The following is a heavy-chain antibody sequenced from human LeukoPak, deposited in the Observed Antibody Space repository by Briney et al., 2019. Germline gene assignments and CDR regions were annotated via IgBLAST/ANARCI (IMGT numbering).Heavy chain of an antibody. D-gene: IGHD3-10*01. Sequence: PGGSLRLSCAASGFTFSLNEMNWVRQAPGKGLEWVSYINGPASNIFYADSVKGRFTISRDNAKNSLYLQMNSLRVEDTAVYYCAKIMVRGVQNYWGQGTLVTVSS. CDR2: INGPASNI. CDR3: AKIMVRGVQNY. J-gene: IGHJ4*02. V-gene: IGHV3-48*03. CDR1: GFTFSLNE.